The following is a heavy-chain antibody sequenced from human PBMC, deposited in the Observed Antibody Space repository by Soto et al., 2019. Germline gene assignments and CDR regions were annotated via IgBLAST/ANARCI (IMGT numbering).Heavy chain of an antibody. Sequence: QLHLQESGPGLVKPSETLSLTCTVSGGSINDPSYYWGWLRQSPGKGLEWIGNFHFPGTTHYNPSLKSRVTISVDSSKNQFFLSLTSVTATDTAIYYCARRRAEPNFDFWGQGTLISVSP. CDR1: GGSINDPSYY. CDR3: ARRRAEPNFDF. D-gene: IGHD1-26*01. CDR2: FHFPGTT. V-gene: IGHV4-39*01. J-gene: IGHJ4*02.